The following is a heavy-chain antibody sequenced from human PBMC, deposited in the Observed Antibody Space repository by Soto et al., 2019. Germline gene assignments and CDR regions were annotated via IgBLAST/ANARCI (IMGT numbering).Heavy chain of an antibody. CDR3: AGVASGSPWYYFDY. D-gene: IGHD3-10*01. Sequence: QLQLVQSGAEVKKPGSSVRVSCKASGDTFTKYAISWLRQAPGQGLEWMGGIVPVFGTLNHAQRFKGRVTITADKSTSTSYVELTSLTAEDTAVYYCAGVASGSPWYYFDYWGQGTLVTVSS. CDR1: GDTFTKYA. CDR2: IVPVFGTL. J-gene: IGHJ4*02. V-gene: IGHV1-69*06.